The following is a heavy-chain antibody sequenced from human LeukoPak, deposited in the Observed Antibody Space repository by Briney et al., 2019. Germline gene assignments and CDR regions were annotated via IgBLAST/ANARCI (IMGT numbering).Heavy chain of an antibody. CDR1: GFTFSSYA. V-gene: IGHV3-30-3*01. Sequence: PGRSLRLSCAASGFTFSSYAMHWVRQAPGKGLEWVSVISYDGSNKYYADSVKGRVTISRDNSKNTVYLQMNSLRAEDTAVYYCARDIDYWGQGTLVTASS. CDR3: ARDIDY. J-gene: IGHJ4*02. CDR2: ISYDGSNK.